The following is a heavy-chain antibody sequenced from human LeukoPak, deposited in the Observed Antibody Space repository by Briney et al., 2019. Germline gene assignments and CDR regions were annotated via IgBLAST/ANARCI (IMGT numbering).Heavy chain of an antibody. V-gene: IGHV3-64D*06. D-gene: IGHD3-10*01. CDR2: ISSNGGSK. CDR3: VTDGTMVRGIFYY. Sequence: GGSLRLSCSASGFTFSSYAMHWVRQAPGKGLEYVSAISSNGGSKYYADSVKGRFTISRDNSKNTLYLQMSSLRAEYTAVYYCVTDGTMVRGIFYYWGQGTLVTVSS. CDR1: GFTFSSYA. J-gene: IGHJ4*02.